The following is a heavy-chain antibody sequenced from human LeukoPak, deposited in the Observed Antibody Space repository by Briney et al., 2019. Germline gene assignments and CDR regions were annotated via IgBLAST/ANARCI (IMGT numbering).Heavy chain of an antibody. V-gene: IGHV1-2*04. Sequence: ASVKVSCKASGYTFTGYYMHWVRQAPGQGLEWMGWINPNSGGTNYAQKFQGWVTMTRDTSISTAYMELSRLRSDDTAVYYCGRARCSSTSCYFPYYYYGMDVWGQGTTVTVSS. CDR3: GRARCSSTSCYFPYYYYGMDV. CDR1: GYTFTGYY. D-gene: IGHD2-2*01. CDR2: INPNSGGT. J-gene: IGHJ6*02.